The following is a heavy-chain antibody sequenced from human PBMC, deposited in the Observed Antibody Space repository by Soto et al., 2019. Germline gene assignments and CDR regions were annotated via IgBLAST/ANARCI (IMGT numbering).Heavy chain of an antibody. CDR3: ARGSSIAALLINX. V-gene: IGHV4-59*01. CDR2: IYYSGST. J-gene: IGHJ4*02. CDR1: GGSISSYY. D-gene: IGHD6-6*01. Sequence: SETLSLTCTVSGGSISSYYWSWIRQPPGKGLEWILYIYYSGSTNYNPSLKSRVTISVDTSKNQFSLKLSSVTAADTAVYYCARGSSIAALLINXWGQGTRVTVSX.